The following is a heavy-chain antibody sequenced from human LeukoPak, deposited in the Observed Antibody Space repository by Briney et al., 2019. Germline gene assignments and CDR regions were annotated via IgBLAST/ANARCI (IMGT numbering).Heavy chain of an antibody. CDR1: GFTFSSYE. D-gene: IGHD5-12*01. J-gene: IGHJ2*01. V-gene: IGHV3-48*03. CDR3: ARVRRDMVATTDWYFDL. CDR2: ISSSGSTI. Sequence: GGSLRLSCAASGFTFSSYEMNWVRQAPGKGLEWVSYISSSGSTIYYADSVKGRFTISRDNAKNSLYLQMNSLRAEDTAVYYCARVRRDMVATTDWYFDLWGRGTLVTVSS.